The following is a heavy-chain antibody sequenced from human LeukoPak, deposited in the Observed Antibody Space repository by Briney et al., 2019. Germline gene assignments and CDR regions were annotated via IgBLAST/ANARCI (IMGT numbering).Heavy chain of an antibody. D-gene: IGHD6-13*01. CDR3: ARLATAGHDVFDV. V-gene: IGHV5-51*01. CDR2: IYPEDSDT. Sequence: GESLKISCEVSGYSFTSYWIVWVRQMPGKGLEWMGIIYPEDSDTRDSPSFQGQVTISADKSISTAFLQWSSLKASDTAMYYCARLATAGHDVFDVWGQGTMVTVSS. CDR1: GYSFTSYW. J-gene: IGHJ3*01.